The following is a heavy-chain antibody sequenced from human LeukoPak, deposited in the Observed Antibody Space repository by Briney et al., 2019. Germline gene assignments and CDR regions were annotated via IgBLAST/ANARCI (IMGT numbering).Heavy chain of an antibody. CDR3: AKDWAPYRGGDCYFNY. D-gene: IGHD2-21*02. Sequence: GRSLRLSCAASGFIFNNYGMHWVRQAPGKGLEWVAVISYDGSNKNYADSVKGRFTISRDSSKNTVYLQMNSLRVEDTAVYYCAKDWAPYRGGDCYFNYWGQGTLVTVSS. V-gene: IGHV3-30*18. CDR1: GFIFNNYG. J-gene: IGHJ4*02. CDR2: ISYDGSNK.